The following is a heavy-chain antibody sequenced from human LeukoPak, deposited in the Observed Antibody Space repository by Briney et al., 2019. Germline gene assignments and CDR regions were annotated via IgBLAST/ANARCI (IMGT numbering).Heavy chain of an antibody. CDR3: ARDIQGVVVVVAARYLRYYYMDV. D-gene: IGHD2-15*01. CDR1: GFIFNSYG. CDR2: IRYDGSNK. Sequence: GGSLRLSCAASGFIFNSYGMHWVRQAPGKGLEWVAFIRYDGSNKYYADSVKGRFTISRDNSKNTLYLQMNSLRAEDTAVYYCARDIQGVVVVVAARYLRYYYMDVWGKGTTVTISS. J-gene: IGHJ6*03. V-gene: IGHV3-30*02.